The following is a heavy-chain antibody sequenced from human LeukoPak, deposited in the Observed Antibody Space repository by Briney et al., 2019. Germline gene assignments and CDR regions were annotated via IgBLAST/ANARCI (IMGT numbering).Heavy chain of an antibody. CDR1: GGSFSGYY. CDR3: ARDPAYSNPFYYHYYYMDV. V-gene: IGHV4-34*01. J-gene: IGHJ6*03. Sequence: SETLSLTCAVYGGSFSGYYWSWIRQPPGKGLEWIGEINHSGSTNFNPSLKSRVTISVDTSKNQFSLKLSSVTAADTAVYYCARDPAYSNPFYYHYYYMDVWGKGTTVTISS. CDR2: INHSGST. D-gene: IGHD6-13*01.